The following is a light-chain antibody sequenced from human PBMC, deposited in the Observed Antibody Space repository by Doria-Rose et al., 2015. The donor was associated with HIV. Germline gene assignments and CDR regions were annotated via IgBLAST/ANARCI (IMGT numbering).Light chain of an antibody. Sequence: TQSPGTLSLSPGERATFSCRASQSFSSTYLAWYQQKPGQAPSLLIYDGSTRATDIPDRFSASGSGTDSTLTINRLEPEDFALYYCHQYGTSWTFGQGTKVEI. J-gene: IGKJ1*01. CDR3: HQYGTSWT. CDR2: DGS. V-gene: IGKV3-20*01. CDR1: QSFSSTY.